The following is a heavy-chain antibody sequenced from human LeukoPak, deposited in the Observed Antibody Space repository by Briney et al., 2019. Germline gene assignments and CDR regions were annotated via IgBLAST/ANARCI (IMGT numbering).Heavy chain of an antibody. D-gene: IGHD2-15*01. CDR2: IIPIFGTA. J-gene: IGHJ4*02. CDR1: GGTFINYA. V-gene: IGHV1-69*13. CDR3: ARGYCSGGSCYSFDY. Sequence: ASVKVSCKASGGTFINYAISWVRQAPGQGLEWMGGIIPIFGTANYAQKFQGRVTITADESTSTAYMELSSLRSEDTAVYYCARGYCSGGSCYSFDYWGQGTLVTVSS.